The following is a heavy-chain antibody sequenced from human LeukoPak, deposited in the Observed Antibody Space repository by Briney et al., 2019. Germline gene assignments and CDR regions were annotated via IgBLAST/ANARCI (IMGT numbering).Heavy chain of an antibody. Sequence: SETLSLTCMVSGGSISSSNYYWGWIRQPPGTGLEWIGGIFYSGSTYYNPSLKSRVTIFVDTSKNQFSLKLSSGTAADTAVYYCARHYYGSGYYHPIFYYFDYWGQGTLVTVSS. CDR1: GGSISSSNYY. CDR3: ARHYYGSGYYHPIFYYFDY. V-gene: IGHV4-39*01. CDR2: IFYSGST. D-gene: IGHD3-10*01. J-gene: IGHJ4*02.